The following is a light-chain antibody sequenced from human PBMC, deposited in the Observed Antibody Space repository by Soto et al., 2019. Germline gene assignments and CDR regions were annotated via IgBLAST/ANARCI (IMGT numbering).Light chain of an antibody. J-gene: IGKJ4*02. V-gene: IGKV3D-20*02. CDR1: QRISNSY. Sequence: EIVLTQSPGTLSLSPGERATVSCRASQRISNSYLAWYQQKPGQAPRLLIHGASYRATGIPDRFSCRGSGTEFTLAISRLQSEDFAVYFCQQRSSWPLTFGGGTKVDIK. CDR3: QQRSSWPLT. CDR2: GAS.